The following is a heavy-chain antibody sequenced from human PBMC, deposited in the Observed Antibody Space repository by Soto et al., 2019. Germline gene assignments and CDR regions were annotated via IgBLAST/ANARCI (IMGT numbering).Heavy chain of an antibody. CDR2: IITGLGTT. J-gene: IGHJ4*03. V-gene: IGHV1-69*06. CDR3: ARGRREEGVNVI. CDR1: RGSFNKYA. Sequence: QVHLVQSAAEVKKPGSSVKVACQASRGSFNKYAFSWVRQEPGPGIEWMGGIITGLGTTDYAQKFQGRVTITEDMSKRTVYLELSSLRFEDTALYFCARGRREEGVNVIWGQGTLVTVS. D-gene: IGHD1-26*01.